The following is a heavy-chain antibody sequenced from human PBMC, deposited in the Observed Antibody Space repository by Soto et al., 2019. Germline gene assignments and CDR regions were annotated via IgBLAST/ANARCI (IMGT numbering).Heavy chain of an antibody. J-gene: IGHJ6*02. CDR3: VRPTLATLALYGMDV. Sequence: AQPVSRTGAISGDSVSAHIAACNCSRQSPSRGLEWLGRIYYRSKWNYDYAESVKSRMTITPDTSNNHFSLQLNSVTPEDTAVYYCVRPTLATLALYGMDVCGQRTTVTVSS. D-gene: IGHD6-6*01. CDR2: IYYRSKWNY. V-gene: IGHV6-1*01. CDR1: GDSVSAHIAA.